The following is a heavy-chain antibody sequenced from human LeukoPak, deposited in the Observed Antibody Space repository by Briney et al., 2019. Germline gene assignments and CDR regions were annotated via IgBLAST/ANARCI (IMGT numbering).Heavy chain of an antibody. CDR2: ISSSSSYI. CDR1: GFTFSSYS. V-gene: IGHV3-21*01. CDR3: ARYYYDSSGAFDI. Sequence: GGSLRLSCAASGFTFSSYSMNWVRQAPGKGLEWISSISSSSSYIYYADSVKGRFTISRDNAKNSLYLQMNSLRAEDTAVYYCARYYYDSSGAFDIWGQGTMVTVSS. D-gene: IGHD3-22*01. J-gene: IGHJ3*02.